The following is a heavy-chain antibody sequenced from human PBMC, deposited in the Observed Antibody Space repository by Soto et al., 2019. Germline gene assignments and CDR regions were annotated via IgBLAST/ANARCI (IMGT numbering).Heavy chain of an antibody. CDR2: IYWDDDK. D-gene: IGHD3-22*01. CDR1: GFSLSTSGVG. V-gene: IGHV2-5*02. CDR3: AHIYYDSRA. J-gene: IGHJ5*02. Sequence: QITLKESGPTLLKPTQTLTLTCTFSGFSLSTSGVGVGWIRQPPGKALEWLAVIYWDDDKRYSPSLKSRLTXXKDTSKNQVVIRMTNMDHVDTAKYYCAHIYYDSRAWGQGTLVTVSS.